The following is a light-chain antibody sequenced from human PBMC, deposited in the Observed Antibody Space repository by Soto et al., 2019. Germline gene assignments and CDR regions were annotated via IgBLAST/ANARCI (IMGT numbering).Light chain of an antibody. V-gene: IGKV2-28*01. Sequence: DIVMTQSPLSLPVTPGEPASISCRSSQSLLHSNGYNYLDWYLQKPGQSPQLLIYLGSNRASGVPDRFSGSGSGRDFTLKISRVEAEDVGVYYCMQSLHTPTFGGGTKVEIK. J-gene: IGKJ4*01. CDR2: LGS. CDR1: QSLLHSNGYNY. CDR3: MQSLHTPT.